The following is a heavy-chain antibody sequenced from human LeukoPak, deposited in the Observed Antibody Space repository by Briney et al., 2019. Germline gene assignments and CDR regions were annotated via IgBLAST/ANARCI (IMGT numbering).Heavy chain of an antibody. J-gene: IGHJ4*02. CDR1: GFTFSGYS. V-gene: IGHV3-21*01. CDR2: ISSSSRHI. D-gene: IGHD6-13*01. CDR3: TREAAAGIDY. Sequence: EGSLRLSCAASGFTFSGYSMNWVRQAPGKGLEWVSSISSSSRHIHYADSVKGRFTISRDNAKNSLYLQLNSLIAEDTAVYYCTREAAAGIDYWGQGTLVTVSS.